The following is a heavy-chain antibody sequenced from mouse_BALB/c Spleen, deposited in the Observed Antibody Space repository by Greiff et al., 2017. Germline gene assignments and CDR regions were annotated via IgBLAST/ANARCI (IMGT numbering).Heavy chain of an antibody. CDR3: ARLDYDYDVGAMDY. J-gene: IGHJ4*01. D-gene: IGHD2-4*01. Sequence: EVKLMESGGGLVKPGGSLKLSCAASGFAFSSYDMSWVRQTPEKRLEWVAYISSGGGSTYYPDTVKGRVTISRDNAKNTLYLQMSSLKSEDTAMYYCARLDYDYDVGAMDYWGQGTSVTVSS. CDR1: GFAFSSYD. CDR2: ISSGGGST. V-gene: IGHV5-12-1*01.